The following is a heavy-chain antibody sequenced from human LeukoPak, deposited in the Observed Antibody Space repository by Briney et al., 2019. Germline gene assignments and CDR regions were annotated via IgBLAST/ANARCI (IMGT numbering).Heavy chain of an antibody. CDR2: IKTKAEGSTK. V-gene: IGHV3-15*01. CDR1: GFTFSNAW. CDR3: TSTSILNCFDP. Sequence: GGSLRLSCAASGFTFSNAWMNWVRQTPGKGLEWVGQIKTKAEGSTKDYATALKGRFTISRDDSNNTLYLLMKSLKTEDTAVYYCTSTSILNCFDPWGQGTLVTVSS. J-gene: IGHJ5*02. D-gene: IGHD2/OR15-2a*01.